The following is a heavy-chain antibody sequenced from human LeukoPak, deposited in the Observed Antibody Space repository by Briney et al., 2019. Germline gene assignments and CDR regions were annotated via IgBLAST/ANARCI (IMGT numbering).Heavy chain of an antibody. CDR1: GFTFSSYA. J-gene: IGHJ4*02. D-gene: IGHD5-18*01. CDR2: ISGSGGST. Sequence: PGGSLRLSCAASGFTFSSYAMSWVRRAPGKGLEWVSGISGSGGSTYYADSVKGRFTISRDNSKNTLYLQLNSLRVEDTAVYYCAKDIQLWLEGEGYWGQGTLVTVSS. V-gene: IGHV3-23*01. CDR3: AKDIQLWLEGEGY.